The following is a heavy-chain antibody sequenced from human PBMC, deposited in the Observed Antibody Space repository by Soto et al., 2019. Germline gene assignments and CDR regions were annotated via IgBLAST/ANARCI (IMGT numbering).Heavy chain of an antibody. J-gene: IGHJ4*02. D-gene: IGHD3-10*01. CDR3: ARQRITMVHTPLYFDY. V-gene: IGHV5-51*01. CDR2: IYPGDSDT. Sequence: PGESLKISCKGSGYSFTSYWIGWVRQMPGKGLEWMGIIYPGDSDTRYSPSFQGQVTISADKSISTAYLQWSSLKASDTAMYYCARQRITMVHTPLYFDYWGQGTLVTVSS. CDR1: GYSFTSYW.